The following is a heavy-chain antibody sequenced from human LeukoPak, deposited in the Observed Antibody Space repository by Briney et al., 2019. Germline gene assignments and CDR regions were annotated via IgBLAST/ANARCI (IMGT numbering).Heavy chain of an antibody. D-gene: IGHD1-26*01. CDR2: IYYSGST. CDR3: ARQIVGATNFDY. J-gene: IGHJ4*02. Sequence: SETLSLTCTVSGGSISSSSYYWGWIRQPPGKGLEWNGSIYYSGSTYYNPSLMSRVTISVDTSKNQFSLKLSSVTAADTAVYYCARQIVGATNFDYWGQGTLVTVSS. V-gene: IGHV4-39*01. CDR1: GGSISSSSYY.